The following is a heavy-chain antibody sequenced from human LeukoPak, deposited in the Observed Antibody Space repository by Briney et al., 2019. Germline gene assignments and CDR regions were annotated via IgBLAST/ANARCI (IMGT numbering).Heavy chain of an antibody. CDR2: IYHSGST. D-gene: IGHD1-26*01. CDR1: GYSISSGYY. J-gene: IGHJ6*03. V-gene: IGHV4-38-2*02. CDR3: ARYSGSYYYYYYMDV. Sequence: SETLSLTCTVSGYSISSGYYWGWIRQPPGKGLEWIGSIYHSGSTYYNPSLKSRVTISVDTSKNQFSLKLSSVTAADTAVYYCARYSGSYYYYYYMDVWGKGTTVTVSS.